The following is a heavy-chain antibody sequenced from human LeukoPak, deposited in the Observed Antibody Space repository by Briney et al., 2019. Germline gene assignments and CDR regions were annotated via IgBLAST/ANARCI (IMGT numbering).Heavy chain of an antibody. D-gene: IGHD2-15*01. CDR1: GYTFTGYY. CDR2: INPKSGGT. CDR3: ARDLGGGSCYS. Sequence: VSCKASGYTFTGYYMHWVRQAPGQGVEWMGRINPKSGGTNYAQKFQGRVTMTRDTSISTAYMELSRLRSDDTAVYYCARDLGGGSCYSWGQGTLVTVSS. J-gene: IGHJ4*02. V-gene: IGHV1-2*06.